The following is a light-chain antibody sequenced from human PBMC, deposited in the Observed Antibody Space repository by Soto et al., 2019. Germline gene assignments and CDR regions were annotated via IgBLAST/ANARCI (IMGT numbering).Light chain of an antibody. CDR1: QSISSSY. CDR2: GAS. CDR3: QQYSSTFWT. V-gene: IGKV3-20*01. Sequence: EIVLTQSPGTLSLSPGERATLSCRASQSISSSYLAWYQQKPGQAPRLLVYGASSRATGIPDRFSGSGSGTDFTLPISRLEPEDFALYYCQQYSSTFWTFGQGTK. J-gene: IGKJ1*01.